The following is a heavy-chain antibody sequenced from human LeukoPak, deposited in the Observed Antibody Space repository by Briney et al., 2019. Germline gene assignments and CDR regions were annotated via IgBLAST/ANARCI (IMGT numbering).Heavy chain of an antibody. V-gene: IGHV4-59*08. CDR3: ARHRVIAAAGTGVCDS. J-gene: IGHJ4*02. D-gene: IGHD6-13*01. Sequence: SETLSLSCTISGGSMSSYYRSWIRQPPGKGLEWIGYIYYSGSTNYNPSLKSRVTISVGTSKSQFSLKLSSVTAADTAIYYCARHRVIAAAGTGVCDSWGQGTLVTVSS. CDR2: IYYSGST. CDR1: GGSMSSYY.